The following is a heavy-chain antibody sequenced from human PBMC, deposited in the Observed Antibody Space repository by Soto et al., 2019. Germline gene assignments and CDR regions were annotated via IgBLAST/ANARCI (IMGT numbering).Heavy chain of an antibody. V-gene: IGHV4-34*01. Sequence: SETLSLTCAFYVVSFSGYYWSCIRHPPGKWLEWIGEINHSGSTNYNPSLKSRVTISVDTSKNQFSLKLSSVTAADTAVYYCARGGRRTTVTTRGYYFEYLGQRTLLNVSS. J-gene: IGHJ4*02. CDR2: INHSGST. D-gene: IGHD4-17*01. CDR3: ARGGRRTTVTTRGYYFEY. CDR1: VVSFSGYY.